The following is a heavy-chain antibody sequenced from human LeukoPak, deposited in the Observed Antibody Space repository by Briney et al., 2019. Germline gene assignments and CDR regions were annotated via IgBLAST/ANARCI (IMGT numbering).Heavy chain of an antibody. J-gene: IGHJ6*02. CDR3: ARDDYTFYYYYYGMDV. D-gene: IGHD4-4*01. Sequence: ASVKVSCEASGYTFTGYYMHWVRQAPGQGLEWMGWINPNSGGTNYAQKFQGRVTMTRDTSISTAYMELSRLRSDDTAVYYCARDDYTFYYYYYGMDVWGQGTTVTVSS. V-gene: IGHV1-2*02. CDR2: INPNSGGT. CDR1: GYTFTGYY.